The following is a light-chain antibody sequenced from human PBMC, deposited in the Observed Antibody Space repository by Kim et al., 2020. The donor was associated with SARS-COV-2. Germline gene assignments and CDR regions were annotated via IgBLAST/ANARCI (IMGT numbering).Light chain of an antibody. Sequence: DIQMTQSPSSVSASVGDRVTITCRASQDISTWLAWYQQKPGKAPELLIDAASNLRSGVPSRFSGSGSGADFILTINTLQPEDFATYYCQQSHSFPFTFGQGTRLEIK. J-gene: IGKJ5*01. CDR2: AAS. V-gene: IGKV1-12*01. CDR3: QQSHSFPFT. CDR1: QDISTW.